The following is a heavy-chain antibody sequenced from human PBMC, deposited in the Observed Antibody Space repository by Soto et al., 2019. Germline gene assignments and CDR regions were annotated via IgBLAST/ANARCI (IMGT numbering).Heavy chain of an antibody. D-gene: IGHD3-3*02. CDR1: GFTFSNHA. Sequence: SLRLSCSASGFTFSNHAMSWARQAPGKGLEWVSAVSGGGGSSFYADSVKGRFTISRDNYKNTVSLQMSGLRVEDTALYYCVRGLLAFFDFWGQGPPVTVSS. V-gene: IGHV3-23*01. CDR2: VSGGGGSS. CDR3: VRGLLAFFDF. J-gene: IGHJ4*02.